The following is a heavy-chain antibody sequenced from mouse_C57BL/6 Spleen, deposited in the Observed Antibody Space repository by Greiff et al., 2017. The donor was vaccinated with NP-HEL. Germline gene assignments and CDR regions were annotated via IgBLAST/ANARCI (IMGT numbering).Heavy chain of an antibody. D-gene: IGHD1-1*01. V-gene: IGHV1-15*01. Sequence: PMQQSGAELVRPGASVTLSCKASGYTFTDYEMHWVKQTPVHGLEWIGAIDPETGGTAYNQKFKGKAILTADKSSSTAYMELRSLTSEDSAVYYCTRYYYGSGGYFDYWGQGTTLTVSS. CDR2: IDPETGGT. CDR3: TRYYYGSGGYFDY. J-gene: IGHJ2*01. CDR1: GYTFTDYE.